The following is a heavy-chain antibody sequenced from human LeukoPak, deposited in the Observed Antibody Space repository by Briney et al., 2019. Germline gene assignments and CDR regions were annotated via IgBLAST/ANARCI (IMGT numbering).Heavy chain of an antibody. CDR2: INPSGGST. J-gene: IGHJ4*02. CDR3: ASSPYNWNDWYYFDY. D-gene: IGHD1-1*01. Sequence: ASVKVSCKASGYTFTSYYMHWVRQAPGQGREWMGIINPSGGSTSYAQKFQGRVTMTRDMSTSTVYMELSSLRSEDTAVYYCASSPYNWNDWYYFDYWGQGTLVTVSS. V-gene: IGHV1-46*01. CDR1: GYTFTSYY.